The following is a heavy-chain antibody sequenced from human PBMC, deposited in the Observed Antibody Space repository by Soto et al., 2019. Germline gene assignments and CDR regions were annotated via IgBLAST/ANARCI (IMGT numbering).Heavy chain of an antibody. CDR3: ASAFMTYF. CDR1: GFTFSTYY. D-gene: IGHD3-16*01. Sequence: GSLRLSCAASGFTFSTYYMHWVRQDPGKGLVWVSRISADGTNKDYADSVKGRFTISRDNAENTLFLQMDSLRADDTAVYYCASAFMTYFWGQGALVTVSS. J-gene: IGHJ4*02. V-gene: IGHV3-74*01. CDR2: ISADGTNK.